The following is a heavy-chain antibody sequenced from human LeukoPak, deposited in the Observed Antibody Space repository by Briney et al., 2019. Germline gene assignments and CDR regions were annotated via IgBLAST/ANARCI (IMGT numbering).Heavy chain of an antibody. CDR3: ARSSGYCTNGVCYKGCIDY. J-gene: IGHJ4*02. Sequence: GGSLRLSCVASGFTFTRSAMHWVRHAPGRGLEWVAFIQYEEDNKYYEDSVKGRFTISRDNTKNSLYLQMNSLRAEDTAVYYCARSSGYCTNGVCYKGCIDYWGQGTLVTVSS. V-gene: IGHV3-30*02. CDR1: GFTFTRSA. D-gene: IGHD2-8*01. CDR2: IQYEEDNK.